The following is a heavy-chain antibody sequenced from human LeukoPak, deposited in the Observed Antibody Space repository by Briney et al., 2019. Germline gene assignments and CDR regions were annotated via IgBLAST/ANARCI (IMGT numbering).Heavy chain of an antibody. CDR2: INPSGGST. D-gene: IGHD3-3*01. V-gene: IGHV1-46*01. CDR1: GYTFTSYD. J-gene: IGHJ5*02. Sequence: ASVKVSCKASGYTFTSYDINWVRQATGQGLEWMGIINPSGGSTSYAQKFQGRVTMTRDTSTSTVYMELSSLRSEDTAVYYCARDLTIFGVVIGFDPWGQGTLVTVSS. CDR3: ARDLTIFGVVIGFDP.